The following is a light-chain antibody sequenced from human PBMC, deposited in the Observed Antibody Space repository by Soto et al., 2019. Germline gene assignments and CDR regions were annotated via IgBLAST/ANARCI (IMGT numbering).Light chain of an antibody. Sequence: EIVMTQSPATLSVSPGERATLSCRASQSVSSNLAWYQQKPGQAPRLLISGASTRATGIPARFSGSGSGTEFTLTISSLQSEDFAVDYCQQYKNWPLYTLGQGTKLEIK. CDR3: QQYKNWPLYT. V-gene: IGKV3-15*01. CDR2: GAS. J-gene: IGKJ2*01. CDR1: QSVSSN.